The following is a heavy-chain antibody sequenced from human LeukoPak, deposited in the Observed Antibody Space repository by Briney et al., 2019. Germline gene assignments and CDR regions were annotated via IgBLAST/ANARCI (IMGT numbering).Heavy chain of an antibody. J-gene: IGHJ4*02. CDR3: ARDLGGIYSGSYYS. Sequence: PGGSLRLSCAASGFTFSSSYMNWVRQAPGKGLEGVSLIYSGGITYYADSVKGPFTISRDNSKNTLYLQMNSLRAEDTAVYYCARDLGGIYSGSYYSWGQGTLVTVSS. CDR2: IYSGGIT. V-gene: IGHV3-53*01. D-gene: IGHD1-26*01. CDR1: GFTFSSSY.